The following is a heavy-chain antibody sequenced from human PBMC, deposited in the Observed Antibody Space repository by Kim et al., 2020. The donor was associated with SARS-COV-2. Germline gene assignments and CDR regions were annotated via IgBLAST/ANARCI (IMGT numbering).Heavy chain of an antibody. CDR2: IVYSGST. D-gene: IGHD1-1*01. V-gene: IGHV4-39*01. CDR1: GGSISSTSYY. J-gene: IGHJ2*01. Sequence: SETLSLTCTVSGGSISSTSYYWGWIRQPPGKGLEWIGSIVYSGSTYYNPSLKRRVTISVDTYKNQFSLKLSSVTAADTAVYYCARLKLTGVERGYVEFWG. CDR3: ARLKLTGVERGYVEF.